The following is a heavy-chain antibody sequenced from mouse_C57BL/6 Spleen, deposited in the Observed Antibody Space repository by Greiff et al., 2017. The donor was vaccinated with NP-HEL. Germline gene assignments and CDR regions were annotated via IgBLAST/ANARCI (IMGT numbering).Heavy chain of an antibody. J-gene: IGHJ3*01. V-gene: IGHV1-52*01. CDR1: GYTFTSYW. CDR2: IDPSDSET. Sequence: QVQLQQPGAELVRPGSSVKLSCKASGYTFTSYWMHWVKHRPIQGLEWIGNIDPSDSETHYNQKFKDKATLTVDKSSSTAYMQLSSLTSEDSAVYYCARWGYYGSSSDWFAYWGQGTLVTVSA. D-gene: IGHD1-1*01. CDR3: ARWGYYGSSSDWFAY.